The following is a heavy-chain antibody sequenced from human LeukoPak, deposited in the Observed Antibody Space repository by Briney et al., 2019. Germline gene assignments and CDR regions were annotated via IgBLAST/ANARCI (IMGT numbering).Heavy chain of an antibody. D-gene: IGHD4-23*01. CDR3: ARDREGNGGHYYYYYYMDV. V-gene: IGHV1-69*05. Sequence: SVKVSCKASGGTFSSYAISWVRQAPGQGLEWMGGIIPIFGTANYAQKFRGRVTITTDESTSTAYMELSSLRSEDTAVYYCARDREGNGGHYYYYYYMDVWGKGTTVTVSS. CDR2: IIPIFGTA. CDR1: GGTFSSYA. J-gene: IGHJ6*03.